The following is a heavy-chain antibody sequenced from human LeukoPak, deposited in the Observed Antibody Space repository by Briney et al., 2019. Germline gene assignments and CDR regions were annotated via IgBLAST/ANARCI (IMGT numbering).Heavy chain of an antibody. CDR2: ISGSGGST. CDR3: AKDRRGSGWLGALDI. Sequence: GGSLRLSCAASGFTFSSYGMSWVRQAPGKGLEWVSAISGSGGSTYYADSVKGRFTISRDNSKNTLYLQMNSLRAEDTAVYYCAKDRRGSGWLGALDIWGQGTMVTVSS. J-gene: IGHJ3*02. V-gene: IGHV3-23*01. D-gene: IGHD6-19*01. CDR1: GFTFSSYG.